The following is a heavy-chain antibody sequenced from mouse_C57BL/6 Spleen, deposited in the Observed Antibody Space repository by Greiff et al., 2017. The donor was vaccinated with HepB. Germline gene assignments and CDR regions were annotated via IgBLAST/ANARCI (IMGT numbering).Heavy chain of an antibody. CDR3: ARGDGSSYEGYFDV. D-gene: IGHD1-1*01. J-gene: IGHJ1*03. V-gene: IGHV1-52*01. Sequence: QVQLQQPGAELVRPGSSVKLSCKASGYTFTSYWMHWVKQRPIQGLEWIGNIDPSDSETHYNQKFKDKATLTVDKSSSTAYMQLSSLTSEDSAVYYCARGDGSSYEGYFDVWGTGTTVTVSS. CDR2: IDPSDSET. CDR1: GYTFTSYW.